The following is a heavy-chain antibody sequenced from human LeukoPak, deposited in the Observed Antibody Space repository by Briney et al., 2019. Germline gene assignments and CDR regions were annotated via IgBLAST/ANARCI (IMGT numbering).Heavy chain of an antibody. J-gene: IGHJ4*02. Sequence: PSETLCLTCSVSGGFLSPYYWSWIRQPPGKGLEWIGYIVSSGSTNYNPSLKSRVTISVDTSRNQFSLKLSSVTAADTAVYYCARRQIYFDYWGQGTLVTVSS. V-gene: IGHV4-4*09. CDR1: GGFLSPYY. CDR3: ARRQIYFDY. CDR2: IVSSGST.